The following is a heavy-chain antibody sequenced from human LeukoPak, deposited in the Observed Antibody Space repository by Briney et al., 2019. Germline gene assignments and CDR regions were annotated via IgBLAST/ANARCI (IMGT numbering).Heavy chain of an antibody. J-gene: IGHJ4*02. V-gene: IGHV3-23*01. D-gene: IGHD3-22*01. CDR2: ISGSGGST. Sequence: GGSLRLSCAASGFTFSSYAMSWVRQAPGKGLEWVSAISGSGGSTYYADSVKGRFTISRDNSKNTLYLQMNSLRAEDTAVYYCAKDSVITMIVVVITGSHYWGQGTLVTVSS. CDR1: GFTFSSYA. CDR3: AKDSVITMIVVVITGSHY.